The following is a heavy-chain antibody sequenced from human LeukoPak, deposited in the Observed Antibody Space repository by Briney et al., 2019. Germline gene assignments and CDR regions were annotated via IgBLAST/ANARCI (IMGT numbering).Heavy chain of an antibody. Sequence: SETLSLTCAVYGGSFSGYYWSWIRQPPGKGLEWIGEINHSGSTNYNPSLKSRVTISVDTSKNQFSLKLSSVTAADTAVYYCAREQQILENGAFDIWGQGTMVTVSS. D-gene: IGHD1-1*01. J-gene: IGHJ3*02. V-gene: IGHV4-34*01. CDR3: AREQQILENGAFDI. CDR1: GGSFSGYY. CDR2: INHSGST.